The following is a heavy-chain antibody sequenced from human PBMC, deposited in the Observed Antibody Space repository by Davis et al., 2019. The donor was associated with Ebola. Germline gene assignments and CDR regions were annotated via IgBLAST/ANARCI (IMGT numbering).Heavy chain of an antibody. Sequence: SETLSLTCTVSGGSISSSSYYWGWIRQPPGKGLEWIGSIYYSGSTYYNPSLKSRVTISVDTSKNQFSLKLSSVTAADTAVYYCAIIYGDYYNWFDPWGQGTLVAVSS. CDR2: IYYSGST. CDR1: GGSISSSSYY. J-gene: IGHJ5*02. CDR3: AIIYGDYYNWFDP. V-gene: IGHV4-39*01. D-gene: IGHD4-17*01.